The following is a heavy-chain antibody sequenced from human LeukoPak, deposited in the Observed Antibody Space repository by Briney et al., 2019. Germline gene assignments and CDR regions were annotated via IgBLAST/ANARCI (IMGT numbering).Heavy chain of an antibody. Sequence: SETLSLTCTVSGGSISSSSYYWGWIRQPPGKGLEWIGSIYYSGSTYYNPSLKSRVTISVDTSKNQFSLKLSSVTAADTAVYYCARHGPFSRWSTSPPQSTPVDYWGQGTLVTVSS. CDR1: GGSISSSSYY. CDR2: IYYSGST. D-gene: IGHD2-2*01. V-gene: IGHV4-39*01. J-gene: IGHJ4*02. CDR3: ARHGPFSRWSTSPPQSTPVDY.